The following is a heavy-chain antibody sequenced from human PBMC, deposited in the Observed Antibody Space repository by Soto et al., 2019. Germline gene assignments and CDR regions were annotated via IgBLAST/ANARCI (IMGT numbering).Heavy chain of an antibody. J-gene: IGHJ3*01. CDR2: INPANGNT. V-gene: IGHV1-3*01. CDR3: ARDRVIVAPPPNDAFDV. CDR1: GFTFSDTL. D-gene: IGHD3-16*02. Sequence: QVQLVQSGAEMKKPGASVNIYCQASGFTFSDTLINWVRQGPGQGLEWMGWINPANGNTRSSESFLSRVTISRLSSASTAYVARRDLTSEDTSVYYCARDRVIVAPPPNDAFDVWGQGTRITVSS.